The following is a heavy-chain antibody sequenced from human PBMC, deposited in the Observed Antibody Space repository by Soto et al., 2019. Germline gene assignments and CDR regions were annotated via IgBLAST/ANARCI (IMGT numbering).Heavy chain of an antibody. CDR2: MSFDGSNK. Sequence: PRLSCAASVFTFRSYGMHWVRQAPGKGPEWVALMSFDGSNKYYADSVRGRFTISSDNSKSTLYLQMDILRPQDTAVYYCAKEFGWELQLSHPYYNSGMDVWGQGTTVTVSS. V-gene: IGHV3-30*18. CDR1: VFTFRSYG. D-gene: IGHD1-1*01. CDR3: AKEFGWELQLSHPYYNSGMDV. J-gene: IGHJ6*02.